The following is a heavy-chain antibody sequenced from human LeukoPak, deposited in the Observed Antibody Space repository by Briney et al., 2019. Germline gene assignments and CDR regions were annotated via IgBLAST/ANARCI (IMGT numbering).Heavy chain of an antibody. CDR2: INSDGSST. J-gene: IGHJ5*02. CDR1: GFTFSSYW. D-gene: IGHD3-9*01. CDR3: ASNHYDILTGLLTHGFDP. Sequence: GGSLRLSCAASGFTFSSYWMHWVRQAPGKGLVWVSRINSDGSSTSYADSVKGRFTISRDNAKNTLYLQMNSLRAEDTAVYYCASNHYDILTGLLTHGFDPWGQGTLVTVSS. V-gene: IGHV3-74*01.